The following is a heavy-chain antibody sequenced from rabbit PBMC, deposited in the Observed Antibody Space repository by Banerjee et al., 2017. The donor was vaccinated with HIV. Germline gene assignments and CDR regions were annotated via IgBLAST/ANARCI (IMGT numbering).Heavy chain of an antibody. CDR2: INTGSGST. D-gene: IGHD8-1*01. CDR3: ARGGAGSSYYTTYFNL. CDR1: GFDFSSSGY. Sequence: QSLEESGGDLVKPGASLTLTCTASGFDFSSSGYMCWVRQAPGKGLEWIGCINTGSGSTYYASWAKGRFTISKTSWTTVTLQMTSLTAADTATYFCARGGAGSSYYTTYFNLWGQGTLVTVS. J-gene: IGHJ4*01. V-gene: IGHV1S40*01.